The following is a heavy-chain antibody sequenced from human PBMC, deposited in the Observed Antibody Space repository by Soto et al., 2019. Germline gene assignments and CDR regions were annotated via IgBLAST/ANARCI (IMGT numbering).Heavy chain of an antibody. CDR2: ISSSSSYI. V-gene: IGHV3-21*01. J-gene: IGHJ6*02. Sequence: PXVSLTLSFAASGFTFSSYSMNWVRQAPGKGLEWVSSISSSSSYIYYADSVKGRFTISRDNAKNSLYLQMNSLRAEDTAVYYCARDDTDMVLYYYYYGMDVWGQGTTVTVSS. CDR1: GFTFSSYS. CDR3: ARDDTDMVLYYYYYGMDV. D-gene: IGHD5-18*01.